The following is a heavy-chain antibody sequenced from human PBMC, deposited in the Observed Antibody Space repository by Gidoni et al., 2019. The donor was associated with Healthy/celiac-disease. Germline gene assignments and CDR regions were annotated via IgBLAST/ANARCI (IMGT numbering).Heavy chain of an antibody. D-gene: IGHD6-19*01. J-gene: IGHJ6*02. V-gene: IGHV3-13*05. Sequence: EVQLVESGGGLVQPGGSLRLSCAASGFTFSRYDMHWVRQATGKGLEWVSAIGTAGDPYYPGSVKGRFTISRENAKNSLYLQMNSLRAGDTAVYYCARGGIAVAGTGYYYYYGMDVWGQGTTVTVSS. CDR1: GFTFSRYD. CDR2: IGTAGDP. CDR3: ARGGIAVAGTGYYYYYGMDV.